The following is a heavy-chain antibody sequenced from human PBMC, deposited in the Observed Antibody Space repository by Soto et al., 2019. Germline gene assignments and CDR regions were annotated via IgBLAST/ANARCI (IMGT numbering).Heavy chain of an antibody. CDR2: ISGSGNSK. J-gene: IGHJ4*02. V-gene: IGHV3-23*01. Sequence: GGSLRLSCEASGFTFENHVLTWVRQAPGKGLEWVSSISGSGNSKYYAESVKGRFSTSRDNSGQTLHLQMTSLRAEDTGAYYCAQALRDTSMGGLWGQGTLVTVSS. CDR3: AQALRDTSMGGL. CDR1: GFTFENHV. D-gene: IGHD5-18*01.